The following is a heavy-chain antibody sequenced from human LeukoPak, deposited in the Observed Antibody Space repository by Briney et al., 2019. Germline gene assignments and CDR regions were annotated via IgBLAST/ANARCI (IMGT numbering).Heavy chain of an antibody. CDR2: IFVSGST. D-gene: IGHD1-26*01. CDR1: GDSITRNSHY. V-gene: IGHV4-61*09. CDR3: ARGRIVGATGPQDLYYYMDV. J-gene: IGHJ6*03. Sequence: SETLSLTCSVSGDSITRNSHYWSWIRQAAGKGLEWIGHIFVSGSTKYGPSLESRVTISLDTSKNQVSLKLSSVTAADTAVYYCARGRIVGATGPQDLYYYMDVRGKGTTVTISS.